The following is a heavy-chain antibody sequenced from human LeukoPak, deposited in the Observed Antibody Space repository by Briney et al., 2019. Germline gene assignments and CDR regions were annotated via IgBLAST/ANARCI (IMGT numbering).Heavy chain of an antibody. CDR2: IYYSGST. Sequence: SETLSLTCTVCGGSISSYYWSWIRQPPGKGLEWIGYIYYSGSTNYNPSLKSRVTISVDTSKNQFSLTLSSVTAADTAVYYCARGRYGTRFWVYHGMDVWGQGTTVTVSS. D-gene: IGHD2-8*01. J-gene: IGHJ6*02. V-gene: IGHV4-59*01. CDR3: ARGRYGTRFWVYHGMDV. CDR1: GGSISSYY.